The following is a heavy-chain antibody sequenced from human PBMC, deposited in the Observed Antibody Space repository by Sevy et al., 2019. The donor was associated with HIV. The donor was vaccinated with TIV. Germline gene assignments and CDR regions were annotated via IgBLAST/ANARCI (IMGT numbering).Heavy chain of an antibody. Sequence: GGSLRLSCVASGFTFTDYGMHWVRQVPGRGLEWVAFIPFDGSREYYIDSVKGRFTISRDDSKNTLYLQMNSLRSEDTAVYYCAKALNIVATILNWGQGTLVTVSS. CDR1: GFTFTDYG. D-gene: IGHD5-12*01. V-gene: IGHV3-30*02. CDR3: AKALNIVATILN. J-gene: IGHJ4*02. CDR2: IPFDGSRE.